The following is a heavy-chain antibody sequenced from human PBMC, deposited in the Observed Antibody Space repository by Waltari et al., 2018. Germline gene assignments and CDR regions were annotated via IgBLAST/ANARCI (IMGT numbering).Heavy chain of an antibody. CDR1: GGSISSYY. Sequence: QVQLQESGPGLVKPSETLSLTCTVSGGSISSYYWSWIRQPPGKGLEWIGYIYYSGSTNYNPAFKSRVTISVDTSKNQFSLKLSSVTAAATAVYYCARVLRYFDWLLSGGGYGMDVWGQGTTVTVSS. J-gene: IGHJ6*02. V-gene: IGHV4-59*01. D-gene: IGHD3-9*01. CDR3: ARVLRYFDWLLSGGGYGMDV. CDR2: IYYSGST.